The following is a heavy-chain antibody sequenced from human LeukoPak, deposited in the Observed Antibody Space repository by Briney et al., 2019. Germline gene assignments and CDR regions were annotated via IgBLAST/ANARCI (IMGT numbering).Heavy chain of an antibody. V-gene: IGHV4-4*02. Sequence: SGTLSLTCAVSGGSISSSNWWSWVRQPPGKGLEWIGEIYHSGSTNYNPSLKSRVTISVDKSKNQFSLKLSSVTAADTAVYYCARDGDGYSSGWYGGFDYWGQGTLVTVSS. D-gene: IGHD6-19*01. CDR1: GGSISSSNW. J-gene: IGHJ4*02. CDR2: IYHSGST. CDR3: ARDGDGYSSGWYGGFDY.